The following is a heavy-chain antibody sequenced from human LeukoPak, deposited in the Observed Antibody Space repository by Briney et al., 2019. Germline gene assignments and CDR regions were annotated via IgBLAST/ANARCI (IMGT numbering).Heavy chain of an antibody. V-gene: IGHV4-4*07. J-gene: IGHJ4*02. D-gene: IGHD6-19*01. CDR3: AREGIAVAADY. CDR2: IYTSGST. Sequence: SETLSLTCTVSGGSISSDYWSWIRQSAGKGLEWIGRIYTSGSTNYNPSLKSRVTISVDKSKNQFSLRLNSVTAADTAVYYCAREGIAVAADYWGQGTLVTVSS. CDR1: GGSISSDY.